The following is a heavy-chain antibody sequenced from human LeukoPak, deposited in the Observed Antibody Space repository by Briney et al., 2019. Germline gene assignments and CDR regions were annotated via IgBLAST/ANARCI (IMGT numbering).Heavy chain of an antibody. CDR3: ASRWDVTGEPC. D-gene: IGHD7-27*01. CDR2: MSRDGTT. CDR1: RGSISSCTR. V-gene: IGHV4-4*02. Sequence: SGTLSLTCAVSRGSISSCTRWTWVRQPPGRGLEWIGEMSRDGTTNYNPSLKSRVTVSLDKTKNQFSLNLYSVTAADTAVYFCASRWDVTGEPCWGQGTLVTVSS. J-gene: IGHJ4*02.